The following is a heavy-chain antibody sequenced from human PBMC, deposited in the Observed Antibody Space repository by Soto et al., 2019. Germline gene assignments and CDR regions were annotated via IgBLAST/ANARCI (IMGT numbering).Heavy chain of an antibody. CDR1: GGTFSSYA. CDR2: IIPIFGTA. V-gene: IGHV1-69*13. D-gene: IGHD2-21*02. Sequence: GASVKVSCKASGGTFSSYAISWVRQAPGQGLEWMGGIIPIFGTANYAQKFQGRVTITADESTSTAYMELSSLRSEDTAVYYCARQPYCGGDCYSVAFDIWGQGTMVTVSS. CDR3: ARQPYCGGDCYSVAFDI. J-gene: IGHJ3*02.